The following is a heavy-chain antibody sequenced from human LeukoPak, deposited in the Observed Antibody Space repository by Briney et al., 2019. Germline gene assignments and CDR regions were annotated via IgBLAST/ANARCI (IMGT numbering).Heavy chain of an antibody. Sequence: PGGSLRLSCAASGFTFSSYSMNWVRQAPGKGLEWVSSVSSSSSYIYYADSVKGRFTISTGDAKNSLYLQMNSLRAEDTAVYYCALMICSTTSCWIDYWGQGTLVTVSS. D-gene: IGHD2-2*01. CDR2: VSSSSSYI. CDR1: GFTFSSYS. J-gene: IGHJ4*02. CDR3: ALMICSTTSCWIDY. V-gene: IGHV3-21*06.